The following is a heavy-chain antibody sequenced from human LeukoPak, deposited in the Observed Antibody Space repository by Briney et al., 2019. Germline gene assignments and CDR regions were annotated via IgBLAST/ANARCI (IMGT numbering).Heavy chain of an antibody. CDR1: GFTFSTYS. CDR2: ISSSGSTI. J-gene: IGHJ4*02. Sequence: PGGSLRLSCAASGFTFSTYSMNWVRQAPGKGLEWVSYISSSGSTIYYADSVKGRFTISRDNAKNSLYLQMNSLRAEDTAVYYCARDQPGGYDYVFDYWGQGTLVTVSS. V-gene: IGHV3-48*04. D-gene: IGHD3-16*01. CDR3: ARDQPGGYDYVFDY.